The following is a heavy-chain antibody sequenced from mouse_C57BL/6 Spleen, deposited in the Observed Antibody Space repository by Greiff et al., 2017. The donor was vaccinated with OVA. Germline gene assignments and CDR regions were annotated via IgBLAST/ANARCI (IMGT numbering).Heavy chain of an antibody. CDR1: GYTFTDYN. CDR3: ANSGRIDFRDYDAMDY. D-gene: IGHD3-1*01. J-gene: IGHJ4*01. Sequence: EVQLQQSGPELVKPGASVKIPCKASGYTFTDYNMDWVKQSHGKSLEWIGDINPNNGGTIYNQKFKGKATLTVDKSSSTAYMELRSLTSVDTAVYYCANSGRIDFRDYDAMDYWGQGTSVTVSS. CDR2: INPNNGGT. V-gene: IGHV1-18*01.